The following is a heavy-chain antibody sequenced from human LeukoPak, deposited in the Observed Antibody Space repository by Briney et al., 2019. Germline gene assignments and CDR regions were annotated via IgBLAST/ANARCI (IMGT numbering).Heavy chain of an antibody. V-gene: IGHV4-39*01. J-gene: IGHJ5*02. Sequence: SETLSLTCTVSGGSISSSSYYWGWIRQPPGKGLEWIGSIYYRGSTYYNPSLKSRVTISVDTSKNQFSLKLSSVTAADTAVYYCAKGKQDWFDPWGQGTLVTVSS. CDR2: IYYRGST. CDR3: AKGKQDWFDP. CDR1: GGSISSSSYY.